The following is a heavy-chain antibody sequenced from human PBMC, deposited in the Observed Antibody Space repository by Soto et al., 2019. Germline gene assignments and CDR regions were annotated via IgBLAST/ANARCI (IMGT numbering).Heavy chain of an antibody. J-gene: IGHJ5*02. CDR1: GYTFTSYA. Sequence: QVQLVQSGAEVKKPGASVKVSCKASGYTFTSYAMHWVRQAPGQRLEWMGWINAGNGNTKYSQKFQVRVTITLDTSANTAYMELSSLRSEDTAVYYCPRERRICGSYRRNLFGPWGQGTLVTVSS. V-gene: IGHV1-3*01. D-gene: IGHD3-16*02. CDR2: INAGNGNT. CDR3: PRERRICGSYRRNLFGP.